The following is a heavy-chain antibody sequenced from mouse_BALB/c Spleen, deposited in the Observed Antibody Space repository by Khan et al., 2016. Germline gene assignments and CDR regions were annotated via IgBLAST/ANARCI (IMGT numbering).Heavy chain of an antibody. CDR3: DSRTLAPRYVDV. CDR1: GFNIKDTN. J-gene: IGHJ1*01. V-gene: IGHV14-3*02. CDR2: VDPANGNT. Sequence: VQLQQSGAELVKPGASVKLPCTASGFNIKDTNMHWVKQRPEQGLEWIGKVDPANGNTNYDPKFQGKATVTADTSSNTAYLQLSSLTSEDTAVYDGDSRTLAPRYVDVWGAGTTVTVSS.